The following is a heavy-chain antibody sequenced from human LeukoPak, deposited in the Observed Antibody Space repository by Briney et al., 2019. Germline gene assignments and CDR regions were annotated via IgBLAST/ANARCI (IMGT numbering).Heavy chain of an antibody. J-gene: IGHJ5*02. CDR2: IIPIFGRA. D-gene: IGHD1-26*01. V-gene: IGHV1-69*05. CDR3: ARATVAATGCFDP. Sequence: SVKVFCKASVRTLSSYAISWVPHAPGQGLECMGGIIPIFGRANYDQKFQGKVTITTNKTTSTTYMELSSRRSEYTAVYYCARATVAATGCFDPWGQGTLVTVSS. CDR1: VRTLSSYA.